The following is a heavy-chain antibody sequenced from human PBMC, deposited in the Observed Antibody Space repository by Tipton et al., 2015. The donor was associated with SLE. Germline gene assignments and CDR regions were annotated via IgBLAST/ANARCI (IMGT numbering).Heavy chain of an antibody. J-gene: IGHJ6*03. V-gene: IGHV4-31*02. CDR2: IFYSGST. CDR1: GGSISSGDYS. CDR3: ARGTLNYYYMDV. Sequence: LRLSCTVSGGSISSGDYSWNWIRQHPGEGLEWIGYIFYSGSTYYIPSLRGRVTISVDPSKKHFSLNLTSVTAADTAVYYCARGTLNYYYMDVWGKGTTVTAS.